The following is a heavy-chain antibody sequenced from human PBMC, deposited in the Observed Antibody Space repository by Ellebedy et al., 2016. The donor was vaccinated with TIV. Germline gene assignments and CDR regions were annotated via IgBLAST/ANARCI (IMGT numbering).Heavy chain of an antibody. CDR2: IYYDGST. J-gene: IGHJ4*02. V-gene: IGHV4-39*01. D-gene: IGHD6-19*01. Sequence: MLSETLSLTCTVSGGSISITSYYRGWIRQPPGKGLEWIGSIYYDGSTYYNPSLKIRVTISKDTSKNQFSLKLTSVTAADTAVYYCARRSSYWSALDFWGQGTLATVSS. CDR1: GGSISITSYY. CDR3: ARRSSYWSALDF.